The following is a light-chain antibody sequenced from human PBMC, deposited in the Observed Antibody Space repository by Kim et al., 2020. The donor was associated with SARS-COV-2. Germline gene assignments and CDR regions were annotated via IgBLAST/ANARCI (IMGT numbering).Light chain of an antibody. CDR3: QQYGSSPRT. Sequence: PGERATLSCRASQRVSSSYLAWYQQKPGQAPRLLIYGASSRATGIPDRFSGSGSGTDFTLTISRLEPEDFAVYYCQQYGSSPRTFGQGTKVDIK. CDR1: QRVSSSY. V-gene: IGKV3-20*01. J-gene: IGKJ1*01. CDR2: GAS.